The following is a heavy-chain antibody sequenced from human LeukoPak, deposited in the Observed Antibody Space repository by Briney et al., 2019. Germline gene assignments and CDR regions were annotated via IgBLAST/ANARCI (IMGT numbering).Heavy chain of an antibody. CDR1: GGSISSGSYY. Sequence: SETLSLTCTVSGGSISSGSYYWSWIRQPAGKGLEWIGRIYTSGSTNYNPSLKSRVAISVDTSKNQFSLKLSSVTAADTAVYYCARAPMPNYYYYYMDVWGKGTTVTVSS. CDR2: IYTSGST. CDR3: ARAPMPNYYYYYMDV. V-gene: IGHV4-61*02. D-gene: IGHD2-2*01. J-gene: IGHJ6*03.